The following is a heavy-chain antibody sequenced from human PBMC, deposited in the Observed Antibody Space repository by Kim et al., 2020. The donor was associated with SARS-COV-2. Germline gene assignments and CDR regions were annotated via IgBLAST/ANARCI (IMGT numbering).Heavy chain of an antibody. V-gene: IGHV3-48*02. CDR2: ISGSSKVI. J-gene: IGHJ4*02. D-gene: IGHD3-16*01. Sequence: GGSLRLSCAASGFTFSAYSMNWVRQAPGKGLEWLSYISGSSKVIYEADSVKGRFNISRDNAKNSLYLQMDSLRDEDTAIYYCARESSVEGATLNDYWGQGTLVTVSS. CDR1: GFTFSAYS. CDR3: ARESSVEGATLNDY.